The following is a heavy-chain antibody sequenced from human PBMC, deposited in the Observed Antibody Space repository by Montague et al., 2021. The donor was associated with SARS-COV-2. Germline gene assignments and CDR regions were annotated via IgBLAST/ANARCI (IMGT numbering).Heavy chain of an antibody. D-gene: IGHD2-21*02. CDR1: GGSFSGYY. Sequence: SETLSLTCAVYGGSFSGYYWSWIRQPPGKGLEWIGEINHSGSTNYNPSLKSRVTISIDTSKNQFSLKVSSVTAADTAVYYCARDYGDCSYYYGLDVWGQGTTVTVSS. CDR3: ARDYGDCSYYYGLDV. J-gene: IGHJ6*02. V-gene: IGHV4-34*01. CDR2: INHSGST.